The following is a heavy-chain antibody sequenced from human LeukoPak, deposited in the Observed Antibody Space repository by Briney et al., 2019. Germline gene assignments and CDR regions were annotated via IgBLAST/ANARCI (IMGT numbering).Heavy chain of an antibody. CDR1: GFTFSTYG. CDR2: ISDNGINQ. D-gene: IGHD2-15*01. J-gene: IGHJ4*02. CDR3: AGGLLGCRGGSCYPTDY. Sequence: PGRSLRLSCAASGFTFSTYGMHWVRQAPGKGLEWVAVISDNGINQYYVDSVKGRFTISRDNSKNTLYLQMNSLRDEDTAVYYCAGGLLGCRGGSCYPTDYWGQGTLVTVSS. V-gene: IGHV3-30*03.